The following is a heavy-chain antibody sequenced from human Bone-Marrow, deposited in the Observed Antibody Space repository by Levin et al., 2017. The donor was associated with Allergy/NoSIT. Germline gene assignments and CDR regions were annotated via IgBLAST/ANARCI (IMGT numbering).Heavy chain of an antibody. V-gene: IGHV3-30*04. CDR2: IPYNENNK. CDR1: GFTFSDYP. J-gene: IGHJ4*02. D-gene: IGHD3-9*01. Sequence: QTGGSLRLSCVASGFTFSDYPLHWVRQAPGKGLQRVSVIPYNENNKQYADSVKGRFTISRDNSKNAVYLQMDSLRTDDTAVYFCARGPFLTGPDFCGQGTLVIVSS. CDR3: ARGPFLTGPDF.